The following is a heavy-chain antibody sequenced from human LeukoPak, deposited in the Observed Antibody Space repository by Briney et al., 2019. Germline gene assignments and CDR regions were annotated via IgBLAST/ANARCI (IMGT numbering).Heavy chain of an antibody. D-gene: IGHD6-19*01. CDR2: ISSSSSYI. CDR3: AREQGTIAVAGVHGMDL. J-gene: IGHJ6*02. Sequence: GGSLRLSCAASGFTFSSYSMNWVRQAPGKGLEWVSSISSSSSYIYYADSVKGRFTISRDNAKNSLYLQMNSLRAEDTAVYYCAREQGTIAVAGVHGMDLWGQGTTVTVSS. V-gene: IGHV3-21*01. CDR1: GFTFSSYS.